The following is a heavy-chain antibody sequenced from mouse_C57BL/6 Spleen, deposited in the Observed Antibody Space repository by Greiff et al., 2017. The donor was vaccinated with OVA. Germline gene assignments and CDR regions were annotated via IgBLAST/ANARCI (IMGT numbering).Heavy chain of an antibody. D-gene: IGHD1-1*01. V-gene: IGHV2-4*01. J-gene: IGHJ4*01. CDR2: IWSGGST. CDR3: AKKYYGSSLYAMDY. CDR1: GFSLTSYG. Sequence: QVQLQQSGPGLVQPSQSLSITCTVSGFSLTSYGVHWVRQPPGKGLEWLGVIWSGGSTDYNAAFISRLSISKDNSKSQVFFKMNSLQADDTAIYYCAKKYYGSSLYAMDYWGQGTSVTVSS.